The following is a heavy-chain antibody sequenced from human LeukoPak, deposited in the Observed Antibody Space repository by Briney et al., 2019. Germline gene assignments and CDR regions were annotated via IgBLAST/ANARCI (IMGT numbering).Heavy chain of an antibody. J-gene: IGHJ4*02. V-gene: IGHV4-39*01. Sequence: SETLSLTCTVSGGSFRSNSYYWGWIRQPPGKGLEWLASIYNSASTHYNPSLRSRLTISMDSSRGEFSLRLNSVTPTDTALYYCARNISGWTFDSWGRGTLVTVSS. D-gene: IGHD6-19*01. CDR1: GGSFRSNSYY. CDR2: IYNSAST. CDR3: ARNISGWTFDS.